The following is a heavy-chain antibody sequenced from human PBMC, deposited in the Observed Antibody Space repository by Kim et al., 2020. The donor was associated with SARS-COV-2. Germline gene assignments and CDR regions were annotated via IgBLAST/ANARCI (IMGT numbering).Heavy chain of an antibody. Sequence: GGSLRLSCAASGFMFGSAAMTWVRQAPGEGLEWVSSISNSGDGTYYADSVKGRFSISRDNSKNTLYLQMNSLRAEDTAVYFCAKGLRDGYKYWGQGRLVSVSS. CDR3: AKGLRDGYKY. V-gene: IGHV3-23*01. CDR2: ISNSGDGT. CDR1: GFMFGSAA. J-gene: IGHJ4*02. D-gene: IGHD5-18*01.